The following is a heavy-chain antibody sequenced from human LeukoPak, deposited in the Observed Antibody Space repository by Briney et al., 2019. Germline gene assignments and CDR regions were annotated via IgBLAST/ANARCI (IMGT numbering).Heavy chain of an antibody. D-gene: IGHD3-22*01. CDR2: IIPIFGTA. J-gene: IGHJ4*02. Sequence: GASVKVSCKASGGTFSSYAISWVRQAPGQGLEWMGGIIPIFGTANYAQKFQGRVTITTDESTSTAYMELSGLRSEDTAVYYCARFRITMIVGRYYFDYWGQGTLVTVSS. CDR1: GGTFSSYA. V-gene: IGHV1-69*05. CDR3: ARFRITMIVGRYYFDY.